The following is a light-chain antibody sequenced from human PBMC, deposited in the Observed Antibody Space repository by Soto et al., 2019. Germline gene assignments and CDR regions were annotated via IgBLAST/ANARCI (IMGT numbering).Light chain of an antibody. CDR2: WAS. Sequence: DIVMTQSPDSLAVSLGERATINCKSSQSVLYSSNNKYYLAWYQQKPGQPPKLLIYWASTRESGVPDRFSGSGSGTDFTLTISSLQAEDVVVYYCQQYYSTPPTFGQGTKVEIK. J-gene: IGKJ1*01. CDR1: QSVLYSSNNKYY. V-gene: IGKV4-1*01. CDR3: QQYYSTPPT.